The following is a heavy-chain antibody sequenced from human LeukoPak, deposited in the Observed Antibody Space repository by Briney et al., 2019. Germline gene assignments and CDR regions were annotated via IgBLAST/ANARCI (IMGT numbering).Heavy chain of an antibody. CDR3: ARHPSSYYYDSSDRRGRDAFDI. V-gene: IGHV4-39*01. Sequence: TFSTYAMSWVRQPPGKGLEWIGSIYYSGSTYYNPSLKSRVTISVDTSKNQFSLKLSSVTAADTAVYYCARHPSSYYYDSSDRRGRDAFDIWGQGTMVTVSS. J-gene: IGHJ3*02. CDR2: IYYSGST. D-gene: IGHD3-22*01. CDR1: TFSTYA.